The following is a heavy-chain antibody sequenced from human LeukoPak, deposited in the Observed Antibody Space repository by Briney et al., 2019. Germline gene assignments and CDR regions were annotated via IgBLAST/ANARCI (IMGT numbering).Heavy chain of an antibody. CDR2: INYSGGT. CDR1: GGSLSAYY. V-gene: IGHV4-34*01. CDR3: ARGVFYYYYYMDV. J-gene: IGHJ6*03. Sequence: SETLSLTCGVYGGSLSAYYWSWIRQPPGRGLEWMGEINYSGGTNYNPSLKSRVTISVDISKNQLPLKLISVAAADTAVYYCARGVFYYYYYMDVWGKGTTVTVSS.